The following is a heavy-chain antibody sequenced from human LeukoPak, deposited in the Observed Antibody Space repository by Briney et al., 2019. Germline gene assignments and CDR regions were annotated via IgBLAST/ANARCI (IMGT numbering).Heavy chain of an antibody. CDR3: ARDLGIAVAGSLRSDY. V-gene: IGHV3-21*01. D-gene: IGHD6-19*01. Sequence: GGSLRLSCAASGFTFSSYSMNWVRQAPGKGLEWVSSISSSGSYIYYADSVKGRFTISRDNAKNSLYLQMNSLRAEDTAVYYCARDLGIAVAGSLRSDYWGQGTLVTVSS. CDR1: GFTFSSYS. CDR2: ISSSGSYI. J-gene: IGHJ4*02.